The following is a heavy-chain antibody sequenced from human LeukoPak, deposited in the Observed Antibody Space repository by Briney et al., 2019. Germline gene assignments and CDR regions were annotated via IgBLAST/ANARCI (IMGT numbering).Heavy chain of an antibody. CDR3: ARDRLGSVYYYDSSGKDFSY. CDR2: IKQDGSEK. Sequence: GGSLRLSCAASGFTFSSYWMSWVRQAPGKGLEWVANIKQDGSEKYYVDSVKGRFTISRDNAKNSLYLQMNSLRAEDTAVYYCARDRLGSVYYYDSSGKDFSYWGQGTLVTVSS. V-gene: IGHV3-7*01. D-gene: IGHD3-22*01. CDR1: GFTFSSYW. J-gene: IGHJ4*02.